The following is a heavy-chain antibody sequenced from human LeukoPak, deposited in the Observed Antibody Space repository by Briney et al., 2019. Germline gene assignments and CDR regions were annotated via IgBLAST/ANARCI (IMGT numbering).Heavy chain of an antibody. CDR3: ARDAGFLGYCSGASCPQESNWFDS. V-gene: IGHV1-46*01. Sequence: ASVKVSCKASGYTFTSYYMHWVRQAPGQGLEWMGIINPGGGTTSYAQKFQGRVTMPRDMSTSTVYVDLSSLRSEDTAVYYCARDAGFLGYCSGASCPQESNWFDSWGQGTLVTVSS. J-gene: IGHJ5*01. D-gene: IGHD2-15*01. CDR2: INPGGGTT. CDR1: GYTFTSYY.